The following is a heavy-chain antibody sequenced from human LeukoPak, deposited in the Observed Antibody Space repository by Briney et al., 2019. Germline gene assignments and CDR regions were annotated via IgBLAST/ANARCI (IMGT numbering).Heavy chain of an antibody. J-gene: IGHJ4*02. V-gene: IGHV5-51*01. CDR2: IYPGDSDT. CDR3: ARLPSGGTGVNFDF. D-gene: IGHD1-14*01. CDR1: GYSFATYW. Sequence: GESLKISCKGSGYSFATYWIGWVRQMPGKGLELMGIIYPGDSDTKYSPSSQGQVTISADKSISTAYLQWSSLKASDTAMYYCARLPSGGTGVNFDFLGQGTLVTVSS.